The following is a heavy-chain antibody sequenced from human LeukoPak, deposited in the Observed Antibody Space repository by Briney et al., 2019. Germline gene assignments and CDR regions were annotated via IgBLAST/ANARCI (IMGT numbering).Heavy chain of an antibody. Sequence: PGGSLRLSCAASGFTLSSNAMNWVRQAPGKGLEWVSGISGSGGSTYYADSVKGRFTISRDKSKNTLYLQMNSLRAEDTAVYYCAKVVVTDRDYWGQGTLVTVSS. CDR1: GFTLSSNA. J-gene: IGHJ4*02. V-gene: IGHV3-23*01. CDR3: AKVVVTDRDY. CDR2: ISGSGGST. D-gene: IGHD4-23*01.